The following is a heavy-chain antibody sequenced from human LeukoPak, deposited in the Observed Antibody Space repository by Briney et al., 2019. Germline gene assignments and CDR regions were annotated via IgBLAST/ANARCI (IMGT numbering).Heavy chain of an antibody. D-gene: IGHD3-16*01. Sequence: PGGSLRLSCEASGFTVSSNYMSWVRQAPGKGLEWVSVIYSGGSTYYADSVKGRFTISRDNSKNTLYLQMNSLRAEDTAVYYCARERAYGGVDYWGQGTLVTVSS. CDR3: ARERAYGGVDY. CDR2: IYSGGST. J-gene: IGHJ4*02. V-gene: IGHV3-66*01. CDR1: GFTVSSNY.